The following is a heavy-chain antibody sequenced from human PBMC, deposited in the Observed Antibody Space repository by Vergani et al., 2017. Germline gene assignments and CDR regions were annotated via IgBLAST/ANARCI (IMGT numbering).Heavy chain of an antibody. J-gene: IGHJ6*02. Sequence: QVQLQESGPGLVKPSETLSLTCTVSGGSISSYYWSWIRQPPGKGLEWIGYIYYSGSTNYNPSLTSRVTISVDTSKNQFSLKLSSVTAADTAVYYCARGPDIVVVPAAIYYYYGMDVWGQGTTVTVSS. CDR2: IYYSGST. V-gene: IGHV4-59*01. D-gene: IGHD2-2*01. CDR1: GGSISSYY. CDR3: ARGPDIVVVPAAIYYYYGMDV.